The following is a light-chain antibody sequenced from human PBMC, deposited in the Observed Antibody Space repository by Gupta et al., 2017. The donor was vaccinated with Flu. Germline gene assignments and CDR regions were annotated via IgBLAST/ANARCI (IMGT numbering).Light chain of an antibody. CDR3: QAWDSSTEEV. CDR2: DN. Sequence: DNRRPSGIPERFSGSTSGNIATLTISGTQAVDEADYFCQAWDSSTEEVFGGGTNLTVL. V-gene: IGLV3-1*01. J-gene: IGLJ2*01.